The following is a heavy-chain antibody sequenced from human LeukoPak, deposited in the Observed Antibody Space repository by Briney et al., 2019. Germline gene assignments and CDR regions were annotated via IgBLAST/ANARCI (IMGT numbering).Heavy chain of an antibody. CDR1: GGSFSGYY. CDR3: ATFPTYYDSSGYYGTRDY. D-gene: IGHD3-22*01. J-gene: IGHJ4*02. Sequence: PSETLSLTCADYGGSFSGYYWSWIRQPPGKGLEWIGEINHSGSTNYNPSLKSRVTISVDTSKNQFSLKLSSVTAADTAVYYCATFPTYYDSSGYYGTRDYWGQGTLVTVSS. CDR2: INHSGST. V-gene: IGHV4-34*01.